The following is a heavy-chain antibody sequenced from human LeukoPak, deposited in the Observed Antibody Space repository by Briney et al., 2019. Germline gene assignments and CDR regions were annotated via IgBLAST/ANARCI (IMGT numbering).Heavy chain of an antibody. CDR3: ARDENIVVVPAANDYFDY. D-gene: IGHD2-2*01. J-gene: IGHJ4*02. CDR2: ISYDGSNK. Sequence: GGSLRLSCAASGFTFSSYAMHWVRQAPGKGLEWVAVISYDGSNKYYADSVKGRFTISRDNSKNTLYLQMNSLRAEDTAVYYCARDENIVVVPAANDYFDYWGQGTLVTVSS. CDR1: GFTFSSYA. V-gene: IGHV3-30-3*01.